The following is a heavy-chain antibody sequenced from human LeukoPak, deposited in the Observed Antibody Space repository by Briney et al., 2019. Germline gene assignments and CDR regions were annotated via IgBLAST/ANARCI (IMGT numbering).Heavy chain of an antibody. V-gene: IGHV4-34*01. Sequence: PPETLSLTCAVSGGSLSGYYWSWIRQSPGKGLEWMGDIHHDGRTKYKSSFKSRITIFLVSSKNEVSLRLSPVTPADTALYFCARDVVPRDYGDTLNAYDLWGQGTMV. CDR3: ARDVVPRDYGDTLNAYDL. J-gene: IGHJ3*01. CDR2: IHHDGRT. D-gene: IGHD4-17*01. CDR1: GGSLSGYY.